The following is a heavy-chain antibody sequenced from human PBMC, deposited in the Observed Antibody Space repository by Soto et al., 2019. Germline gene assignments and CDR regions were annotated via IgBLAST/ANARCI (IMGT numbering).Heavy chain of an antibody. CDR3: AMSSRLLRYFDWLFPGSLDY. J-gene: IGHJ4*02. CDR1: GYTFTSYG. D-gene: IGHD3-9*01. Sequence: ASVKVSCKASGYTFTSYGISWVRQAPGQGLEWMGWISAYNGNTNYAQKFQGRVTMTTDTSTSTAYMELRSLRSDDTAVYYCAMSSRLLRYFDWLFPGSLDYWGQGTLVTVSS. CDR2: ISAYNGNT. V-gene: IGHV1-18*01.